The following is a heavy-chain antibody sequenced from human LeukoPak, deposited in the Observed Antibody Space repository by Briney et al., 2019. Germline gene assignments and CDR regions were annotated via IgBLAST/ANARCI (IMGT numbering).Heavy chain of an antibody. Sequence: GPLRLSCAASGFTFDDYGMSWVRQAPGKGLEWIGEINHSGSTNNNPSLKSRVTISVDTSKNQFSLKLSSVTAADTAVYFCARRYFDFWSGSTLFDYWGQGTLVTVSS. CDR3: ARRYFDFWSGSTLFDY. D-gene: IGHD3-3*01. CDR2: INHSGST. CDR1: GFTFDDYG. V-gene: IGHV4-34*01. J-gene: IGHJ4*02.